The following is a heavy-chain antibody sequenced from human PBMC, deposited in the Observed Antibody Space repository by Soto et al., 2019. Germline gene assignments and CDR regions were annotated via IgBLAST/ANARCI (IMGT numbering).Heavy chain of an antibody. CDR3: AKESVAVAGHEGYFDL. V-gene: IGHV3-23*01. Sequence: EVQLLESGGGLVQPGGSLRLSCAASGFTFSSYAMSWVRQAPGKGLEWVSAISGSGGSTYYADSVKGRFTISRDNSKKTLYLQMNSLRAEDTAVYYCAKESVAVAGHEGYFDLWGRGTLVTVSS. CDR1: GFTFSSYA. CDR2: ISGSGGST. J-gene: IGHJ2*01. D-gene: IGHD6-19*01.